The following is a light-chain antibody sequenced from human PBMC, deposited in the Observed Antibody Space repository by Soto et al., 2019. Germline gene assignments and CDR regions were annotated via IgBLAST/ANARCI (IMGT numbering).Light chain of an antibody. CDR1: SSDIGSYNH. V-gene: IGLV2-14*03. CDR3: ISYTDRQSYL. Sequence: QSVLTQPASGCQSPGHSITLSSSGTSSDIGSYNHVAWYQQFPGKSPKLMIYAVSDRPSGVSDRFSGSKSGITASLTISGLQTEDEADYYCISYTDRQSYLFGTGTKVTVL. CDR2: AVS. J-gene: IGLJ1*01.